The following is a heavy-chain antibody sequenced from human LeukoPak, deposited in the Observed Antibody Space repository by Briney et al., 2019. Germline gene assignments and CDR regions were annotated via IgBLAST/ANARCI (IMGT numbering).Heavy chain of an antibody. D-gene: IGHD5/OR15-5a*01. V-gene: IGHV4-31*03. Sequence: PSETLSLTCTVSGGSISSGGYYWSWIRQHPGKGLEWIGYIYYSGSTYCNPSLKSRVTISVDTSKNQFSLKLSSVTAADTAVYYCARARGPAPFSGIVWWFDPWGQGTLVTVSS. CDR1: GGSISSGGYY. CDR2: IYYSGST. CDR3: ARARGPAPFSGIVWWFDP. J-gene: IGHJ5*02.